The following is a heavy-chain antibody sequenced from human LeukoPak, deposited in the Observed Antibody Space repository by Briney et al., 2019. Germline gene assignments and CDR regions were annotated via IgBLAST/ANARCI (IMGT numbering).Heavy chain of an antibody. D-gene: IGHD1-20*01. CDR1: GYTFSGYS. CDR3: ARDASNWSAFDS. CDR2: INPNSGVT. J-gene: IGHJ5*01. Sequence: GASVKVSCKASGYTFSGYSMRWVRQAPGQGLEWMGRINPNSGVTYYAQKFQGRVTMTSDTSITTAYMELSSLTSDDTATYYCARDASNWSAFDSWGQGTLVIVSS. V-gene: IGHV1-2*06.